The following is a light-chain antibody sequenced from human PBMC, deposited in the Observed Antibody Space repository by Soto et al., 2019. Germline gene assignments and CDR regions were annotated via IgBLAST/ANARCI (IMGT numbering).Light chain of an antibody. Sequence: EIVMTQSPATLSVSPGERATLSCRASQSVSSNLAWYQHKPCQAPRLLIYGASTRATGIPDRFSASGSGTDFSLTISSLKSSDFEVYYWQQYKNWPPKQYTFSQGTELESK. CDR3: QQYKNWPPKQYT. CDR2: GAS. J-gene: IGKJ2*01. V-gene: IGKV3-15*01. CDR1: QSVSSN.